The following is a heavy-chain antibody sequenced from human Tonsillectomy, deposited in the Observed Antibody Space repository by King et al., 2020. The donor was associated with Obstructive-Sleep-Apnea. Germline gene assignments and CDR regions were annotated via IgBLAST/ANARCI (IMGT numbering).Heavy chain of an antibody. CDR2: IYYSGST. CDR1: GGSISSGGYY. J-gene: IGHJ6*02. CDR3: ARVQGRNKTPYYYGMDV. V-gene: IGHV4-31*03. Sequence: VQLQESGPGLVKPSQTLSLTCTVSGGSISSGGYYWSWIRQHPGKGLEWIGYIYYSGSTYYNPSLKSRVTRSVDTSKNQFSLKLSSVTAADTAVYYCARVQGRNKTPYYYGMDVWGQGTTVTVSS. D-gene: IGHD1/OR15-1a*01.